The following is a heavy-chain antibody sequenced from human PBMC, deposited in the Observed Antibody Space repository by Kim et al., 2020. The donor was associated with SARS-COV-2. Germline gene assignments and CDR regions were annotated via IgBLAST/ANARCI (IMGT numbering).Heavy chain of an antibody. V-gene: IGHV3-7*03. J-gene: IGHJ4*02. Sequence: GGSLRLSCAASGLTFSHYWMNWVRQAPGKGLEWVANMNQDGSVKRYVDSVKGRFTISRDNAKNSLYLQMNTLGAEDTALYYCTTGTTYWGPGSLVTVSS. CDR1: GLTFSHYW. CDR2: MNQDGSVK. CDR3: TTGTTY.